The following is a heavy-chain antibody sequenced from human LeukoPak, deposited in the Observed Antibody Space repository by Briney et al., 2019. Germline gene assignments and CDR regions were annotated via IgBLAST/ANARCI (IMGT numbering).Heavy chain of an antibody. J-gene: IGHJ4*02. Sequence: PGGSLRLSCAASGFSFGSFEMNWVRQAAGTGLEWISYISTSGTTIYYADSVKGRFTISRDNAKNSLYLQMNSLRAEDTAVYYCAREMGGYPFGYWGQGTLVAVSS. CDR1: GFSFGSFE. CDR3: AREMGGYPFGY. CDR2: ISTSGTTI. D-gene: IGHD5-12*01. V-gene: IGHV3-48*03.